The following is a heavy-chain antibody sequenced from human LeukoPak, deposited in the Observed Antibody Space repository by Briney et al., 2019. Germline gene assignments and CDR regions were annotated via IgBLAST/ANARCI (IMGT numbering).Heavy chain of an antibody. CDR3: ASQRRGDYYYYYYMDV. CDR2: IYHSGST. V-gene: IGHV4-38-2*02. J-gene: IGHJ6*03. Sequence: SETLSLACTVSGYSISSGYYWGWIRQPPGKGLEWIGSIYHSGSTYYNPSLKSRVTISVDTSKNQFSLKLSSVTAADTAVYYCASQRRGDYYYYYYMDVWGKGTTVTVSS. CDR1: GYSISSGYY. D-gene: IGHD4-17*01.